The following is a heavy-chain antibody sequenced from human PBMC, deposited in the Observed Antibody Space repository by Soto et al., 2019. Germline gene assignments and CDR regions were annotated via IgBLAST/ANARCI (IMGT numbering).Heavy chain of an antibody. V-gene: IGHV4-39*01. D-gene: IGHD1-26*01. J-gene: IGHJ1*01. CDR2: IYYSGNT. Sequence: PSETLSLTCTVSGGSMRNSNSYWGWIRQPPGKGLEWIGSIYYSGNTYYNPSLKSRVTISVDTSKNQFSLKLSSVTAAETAVYYCARHGSNSGSYSEYFQHWGQGTLVTVSS. CDR3: ARHGSNSGSYSEYFQH. CDR1: GGSMRNSNSY.